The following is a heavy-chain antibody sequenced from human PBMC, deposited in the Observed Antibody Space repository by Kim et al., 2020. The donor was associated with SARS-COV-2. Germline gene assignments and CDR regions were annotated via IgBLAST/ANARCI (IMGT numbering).Heavy chain of an antibody. V-gene: IGHV1-2*06. J-gene: IGHJ4*02. Sequence: ASVKVSCKASGYTFTGYYMHWVRQAPGQGLEWMGRINPNSGGTNYAQKFQGRVTMTRDTSISTAYMELSRLRSDDTAVYYCARVNQVRSSSLDYWGQGTLVTVSS. CDR2: INPNSGGT. CDR3: ARVNQVRSSSLDY. CDR1: GYTFTGYY. D-gene: IGHD6-13*01.